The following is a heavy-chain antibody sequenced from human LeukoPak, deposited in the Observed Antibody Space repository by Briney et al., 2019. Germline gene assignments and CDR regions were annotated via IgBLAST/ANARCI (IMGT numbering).Heavy chain of an antibody. CDR1: GFTVSSNY. CDR2: IYSGGST. Sequence: PGRSLRLSCAASGFTVSSNYMSWVRQAPGKGLEWVSVIYSGGSTYYADSVKGRFTISRDSAKNSLYLQMNSLRAEDTAVYYCARVLHKRNYDSSVYYGYWGQGTLVTVSS. J-gene: IGHJ4*02. V-gene: IGHV3-66*01. CDR3: ARVLHKRNYDSSVYYGY. D-gene: IGHD3-22*01.